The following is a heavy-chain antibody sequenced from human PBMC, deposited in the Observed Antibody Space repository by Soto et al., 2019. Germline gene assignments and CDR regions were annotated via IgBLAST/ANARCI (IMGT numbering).Heavy chain of an antibody. J-gene: IGHJ6*02. V-gene: IGHV3-53*04. D-gene: IGHD3-10*01. CDR1: GFTVSSNY. CDR3: ARGPAGNYGSGSYYNGPHYYYGMDV. Sequence: PGGSLRLSCAASGFTVSSNYMSWVRQAPGKGLEWVSVIYSGGSTYYADSVKGRFTISRHNSKNTLYLQMNSLRAEDTAVYYCARGPAGNYGSGSYYNGPHYYYGMDVWGQGTTVTVSS. CDR2: IYSGGST.